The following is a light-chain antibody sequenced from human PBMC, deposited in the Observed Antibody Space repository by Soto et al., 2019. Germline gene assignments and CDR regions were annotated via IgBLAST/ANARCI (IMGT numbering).Light chain of an antibody. CDR1: QAITNY. J-gene: IGKJ5*01. CDR3: QQYDNLIS. CDR2: GAS. Sequence: DLRMTQSPSSLSASVGDRVTISCQASQAITNYLNWYQQKPGKAPKLLIYGASNLETGVPSRFSGSGSGTHFIFTISSLQPEDVATYYCQQYDNLISFGQGTQLEIK. V-gene: IGKV1-33*01.